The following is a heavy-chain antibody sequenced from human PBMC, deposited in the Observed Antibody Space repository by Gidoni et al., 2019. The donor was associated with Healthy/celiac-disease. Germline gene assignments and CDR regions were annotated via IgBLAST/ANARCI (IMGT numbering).Heavy chain of an antibody. J-gene: IGHJ3*02. D-gene: IGHD5-12*01. CDR2: ISSSSSYI. CDR3: ARGIGGYDDAFDI. Sequence: EVQLVASGGGLVKPGGSVRLSCAASGFAFSSYSMNWVRQAPGKGLEWVSSISSSSSYIYYADSVKGRFTISRDNAKNSLYLQMNSLRAEDTAVYYCARGIGGYDDAFDIWGQGTMVTVSS. CDR1: GFAFSSYS. V-gene: IGHV3-21*01.